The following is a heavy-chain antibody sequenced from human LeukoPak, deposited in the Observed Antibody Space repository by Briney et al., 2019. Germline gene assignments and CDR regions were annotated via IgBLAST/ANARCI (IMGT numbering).Heavy chain of an antibody. D-gene: IGHD6-19*01. CDR2: IYYSGST. CDR3: ARNLAGYSSGWYYYYMDV. V-gene: IGHV4-59*01. Sequence: GSLRLSCAASGFTFSSYGMSWVRQAPGKGLEWIGYIYYSGSTNYNPSLKNRVTISVDTSKNQFSLKLSSVTAADTAVYYCARNLAGYSSGWYYYYMDVWGKGTTVTISS. J-gene: IGHJ6*03. CDR1: GFTFSSYG.